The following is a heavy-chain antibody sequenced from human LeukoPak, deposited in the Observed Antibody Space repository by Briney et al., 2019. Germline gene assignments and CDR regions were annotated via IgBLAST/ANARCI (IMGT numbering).Heavy chain of an antibody. CDR2: IYNSGST. CDR3: ARSAFLVTAPGLYYFDY. J-gene: IGHJ4*02. V-gene: IGHV4-4*07. CDR1: GGSISSYY. D-gene: IGHD6-13*01. Sequence: KPSETLSLTCTVSGGSISSYYWSWIRQPAGKGLEWIRHIYNSGSTNYNPSLKGRVTMSVATSKNQFSLHLSSVTAADTAVYYCARSAFLVTAPGLYYFDYWGQGTLVAVSS.